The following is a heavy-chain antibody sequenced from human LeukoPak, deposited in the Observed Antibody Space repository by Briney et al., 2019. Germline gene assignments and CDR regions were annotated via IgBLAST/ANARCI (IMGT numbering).Heavy chain of an antibody. CDR3: AREVDYGSGSYPWYFDY. D-gene: IGHD3-10*01. J-gene: IGHJ4*02. V-gene: IGHV3-72*01. CDR1: GFTFSDHY. CDR2: TIHKANSYTT. Sequence: PGGPLRLSCAASGFTFSDHYMDWVRQAPGKGLEWIGRTIHKANSYTTEYAASVKGRFTISRDDSKNSLYLQMNSLKTEDTAVYYCAREVDYGSGSYPWYFDYWGQGTLVTVSS.